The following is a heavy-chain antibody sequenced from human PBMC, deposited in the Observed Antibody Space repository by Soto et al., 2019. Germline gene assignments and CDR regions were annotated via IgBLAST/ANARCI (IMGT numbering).Heavy chain of an antibody. Sequence: GGSLRLSCAASGFTFSSYSMNWVRQAPGKGLEWVSSISSSSSYIYYADSVKGRFTISRDNAKNSLYLQMNSLRAEDTAVYYCASSEETYIWGSSAIDYWGQGTLVTVSS. CDR3: ASSEETYIWGSSAIDY. J-gene: IGHJ4*02. D-gene: IGHD3-16*01. CDR2: ISSSSSYI. V-gene: IGHV3-21*01. CDR1: GFTFSSYS.